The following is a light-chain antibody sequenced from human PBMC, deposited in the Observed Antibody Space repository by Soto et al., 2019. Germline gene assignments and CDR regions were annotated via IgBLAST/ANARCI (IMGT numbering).Light chain of an antibody. CDR3: QQYINWPPLT. Sequence: EVVMTQSPVTLSVSPGERATLSCRASQNISRSLAWYQQKPGQGPSLLIYGTATRAGGVPARFSGGGSGTEFTLTITSLQSEDFAVYYCQQYINWPPLTFGPGTRLEI. J-gene: IGKJ5*01. V-gene: IGKV3-15*01. CDR2: GTA. CDR1: QNISRS.